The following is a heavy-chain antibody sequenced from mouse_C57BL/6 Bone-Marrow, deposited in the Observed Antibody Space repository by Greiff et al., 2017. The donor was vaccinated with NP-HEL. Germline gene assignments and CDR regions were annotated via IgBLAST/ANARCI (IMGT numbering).Heavy chain of an antibody. CDR3: ARGDYSNPWFAY. Sequence: EVQRVESGPELVKPGASVKIPCKASGYTFTDYNMDWVKQSHGKSLAWIGDINPNNGGNIYNQKFKGKATLTVDKSSSTAYMELRSLTSEDTAVYYCARGDYSNPWFAYWGQGTLVTVSA. CDR2: INPNNGGN. J-gene: IGHJ3*01. D-gene: IGHD2-5*01. V-gene: IGHV1-18*01. CDR1: GYTFTDYN.